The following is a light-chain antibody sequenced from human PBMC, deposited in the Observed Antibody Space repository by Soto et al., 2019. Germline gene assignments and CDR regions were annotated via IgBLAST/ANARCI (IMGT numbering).Light chain of an antibody. V-gene: IGKV3-15*01. CDR2: GAS. J-gene: IGKJ4*01. CDR3: RQHNNCRPIT. CDR1: QSVSSH. Sequence: EIVMTQSPATLSVSPGESATLSCRASQSVSSHLVWYQQKPGQAPRLLIYGASTRATGVPARFSGSGSGTEFTLTISMQPAEYVADYCRQHNNCRPITFGEGTKLEIK.